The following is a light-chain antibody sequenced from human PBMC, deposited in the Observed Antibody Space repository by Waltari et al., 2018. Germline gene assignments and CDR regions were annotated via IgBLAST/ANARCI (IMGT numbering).Light chain of an antibody. CDR2: DAS. CDR1: QSVSRT. J-gene: IGKJ1*01. CDR3: QKYGTLPAT. Sequence: EMVFTQSPGTLSLSPGERPTLSCRSSQSVSRTLAWYQQKPGQAPRLRIYDASSRATGIPDRFSGSGSGTDFSLTISRLEPEAFAVYYCQKYGTLPATFGQGTKVEIK. V-gene: IGKV3-20*01.